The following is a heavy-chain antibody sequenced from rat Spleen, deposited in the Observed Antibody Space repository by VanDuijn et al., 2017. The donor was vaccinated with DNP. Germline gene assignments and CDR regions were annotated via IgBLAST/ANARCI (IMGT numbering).Heavy chain of an antibody. Sequence: EVQLVETGGGLVQPGRSLKISCVASGFTISSNWMFWVRQAPGKGLEWIASINTDDGNTYYPDSVKGRFTISRDNAKSGLYLQMNSLKSEDTATYYCAKAGGYSPWYFDYWGQGVMVTVSS. CDR1: GFTISSNW. V-gene: IGHV5-58*01. CDR3: AKAGGYSPWYFDY. D-gene: IGHD1-11*01. CDR2: INTDDGNT. J-gene: IGHJ2*01.